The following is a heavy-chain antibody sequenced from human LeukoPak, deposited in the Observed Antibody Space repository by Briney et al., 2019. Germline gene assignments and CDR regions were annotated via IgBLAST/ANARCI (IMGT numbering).Heavy chain of an antibody. D-gene: IGHD2-21*02. Sequence: GASVKVSCKAAGGTFSSYAISWVRQAPGQGLEWMGGIIPTFGTAKYAQKFQGRVTITADELTRTAYMELSSLRSEDTAVYYCARAPSLVVTASPWLGWFDPWGQGTLVTVSS. CDR3: ARAPSLVVTASPWLGWFDP. CDR2: IIPTFGTA. J-gene: IGHJ5*02. V-gene: IGHV1-69*13. CDR1: GGTFSSYA.